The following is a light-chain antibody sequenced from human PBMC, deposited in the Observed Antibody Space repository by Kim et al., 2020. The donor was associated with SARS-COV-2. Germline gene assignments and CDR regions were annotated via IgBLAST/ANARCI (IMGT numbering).Light chain of an antibody. CDR3: QHYGTSPYT. Sequence: SSPGEGAPLSCKASQRLSASSLAWYQQRPGQSPRLLIYGASTRGPGIPDRFSGSGSGTDFTLTISRLGPDDFAVYFCQHYGTSPYTFGQGTKLEI. CDR2: GAS. V-gene: IGKV3-20*01. J-gene: IGKJ2*01. CDR1: QRLSASS.